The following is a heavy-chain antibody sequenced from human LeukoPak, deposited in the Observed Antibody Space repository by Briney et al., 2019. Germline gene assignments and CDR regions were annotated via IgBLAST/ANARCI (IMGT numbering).Heavy chain of an antibody. D-gene: IGHD3-10*01. J-gene: IGHJ6*02. CDR2: IIPIFGTA. V-gene: IGHV1-69*13. CDR1: GGTFSSYA. CDR3: ARDDYYGSGSYYNVDYYYGMDV. Sequence: ASVTVSCKASGGTFSSYAISWVRQAPGQGLEWMGGIIPIFGTANYAQKFQGRVTITADESTSTAYMELSSLRSEDTAVYYCARDDYYGSGSYYNVDYYYGMDVWGQGTTVTVSS.